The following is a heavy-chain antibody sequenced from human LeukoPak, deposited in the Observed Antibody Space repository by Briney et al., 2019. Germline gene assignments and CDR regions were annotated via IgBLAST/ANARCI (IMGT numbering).Heavy chain of an antibody. CDR2: IYYRGNT. V-gene: IGHV4-39*01. J-gene: IGHJ3*02. CDR3: ADSSGYLGDVVFDS. Sequence: PSETLSLTCSVSRASFNGSDYCWGWVRQPPGKGLEWIGTIYYRGNTYYNPSLTSQVTISADTSKMQFSLKLTSATAADTAVYYCADSSGYLGDVVFDSWGRGTLVTVSS. D-gene: IGHD3-22*01. CDR1: RASFNGSDYC.